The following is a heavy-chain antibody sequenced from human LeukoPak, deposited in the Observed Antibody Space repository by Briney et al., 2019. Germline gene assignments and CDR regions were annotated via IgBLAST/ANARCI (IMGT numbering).Heavy chain of an antibody. CDR1: GFTFSSYG. CDR3: AKDRGYCSSTSCFRLDY. Sequence: GGPLRLSCAASGFTFSSYGMHWVRQAPGKGLEWVAVISYDGSNKYYADSVKGRFTISRDNSKNTLYLQMNSLRAEDTAVYYCAKDRGYCSSTSCFRLDYWGQGTLVTVSS. J-gene: IGHJ4*02. CDR2: ISYDGSNK. D-gene: IGHD2-2*01. V-gene: IGHV3-30*18.